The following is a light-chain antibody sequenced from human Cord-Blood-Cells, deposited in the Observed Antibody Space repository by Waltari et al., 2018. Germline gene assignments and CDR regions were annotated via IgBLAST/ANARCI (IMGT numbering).Light chain of an antibody. CDR2: AAS. V-gene: IGKV1-39*01. Sequence: DIHTTQTPSSMSASVCVKVTLNCRASQSINSYLYWYQQKPGKAPKLLIYAASRWQSGVPSRFSGSGSGTDFTLTISSVQPVDFATYYCQQSYSTLYSFGHGTKLEIK. CDR1: QSINSY. J-gene: IGKJ2*01. CDR3: QQSYSTLYS.